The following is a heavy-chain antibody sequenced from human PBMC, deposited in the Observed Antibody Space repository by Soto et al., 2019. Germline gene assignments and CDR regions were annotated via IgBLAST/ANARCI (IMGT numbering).Heavy chain of an antibody. CDR3: ARQGDGSGSYWAQVHYYGMDV. Sequence: PGESLKISCKGSGYSFTSYWISWVRQMPGKGLEWMGRIDPSDSYTNYSPSFQGHVTISADKSISTAYLQWSSLKASDTAMYYCARQGDGSGSYWAQVHYYGMDVWGQGTTVTVSS. V-gene: IGHV5-10-1*01. CDR1: GYSFTSYW. D-gene: IGHD3-10*01. J-gene: IGHJ6*02. CDR2: IDPSDSYT.